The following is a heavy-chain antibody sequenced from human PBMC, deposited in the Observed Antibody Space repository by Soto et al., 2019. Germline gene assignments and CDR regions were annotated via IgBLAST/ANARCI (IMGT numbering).Heavy chain of an antibody. J-gene: IGHJ6*03. CDR1: GGSFSGYY. V-gene: IGHV4-34*01. D-gene: IGHD3-3*01. CDR2: INHSGST. Sequence: SETLSLTCAVYGGSFSGYYWSWIRQPPGKGLEWIGEINHSGSTNYNPSLKSRVTISVDTSKNQFSLKLSSVTAADTAVYYCARLFYDFWSGYPDPVTRRGMDVWGKGT. CDR3: ARLFYDFWSGYPDPVTRRGMDV.